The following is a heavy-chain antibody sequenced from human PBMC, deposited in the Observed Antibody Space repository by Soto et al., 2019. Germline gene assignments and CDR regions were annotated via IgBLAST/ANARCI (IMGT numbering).Heavy chain of an antibody. V-gene: IGHV1-69*13. D-gene: IGHD6-19*01. CDR3: ARGVELRGWYFDY. J-gene: IGHJ4*02. CDR1: GGTFSSYA. Sequence: ASVKVSCKASGGTFSSYAISWVRQAPGQGLEWMGGIIPIFGTANYAQKFQGRVTITADESTSTAYMELSSLRSEDTAVYYCARGVELRGWYFDYWGQGTLVTVSS. CDR2: IIPIFGTA.